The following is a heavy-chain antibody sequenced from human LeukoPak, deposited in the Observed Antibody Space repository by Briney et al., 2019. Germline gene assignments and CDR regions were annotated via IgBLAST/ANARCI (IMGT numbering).Heavy chain of an antibody. D-gene: IGHD3-10*01. CDR1: GFSFGRYG. V-gene: IGHV3-30*18. CDR2: ISYNGRDQ. CDR3: AKEEGFGEIDIDF. J-gene: IGHJ4*02. Sequence: QPGRSLRLSCEASGFSFGRYGMHWVRQAPGKGLEWVGVISYNGRDQNYADSVKGRFTISRDNSKNILYLQINSLRIEDTAMYFCAKEEGFGEIDIDFWGQGTLVSVSS.